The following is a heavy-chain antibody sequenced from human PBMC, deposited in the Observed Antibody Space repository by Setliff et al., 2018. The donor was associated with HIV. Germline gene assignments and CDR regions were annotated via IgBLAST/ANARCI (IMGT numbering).Heavy chain of an antibody. Sequence: SVKVSCKASGGTFSNYGMSWVRQAPGQGLEWMGGIIPISGTANYAQKFQGRVTITTDESTSTAYMELSGLRSEDTAVYYCARDFGGYCSSVSCPGLFAPWGQGTLVTVSS. D-gene: IGHD2-15*01. CDR2: IIPISGTA. CDR1: GGTFSNYG. CDR3: ARDFGGYCSSVSCPGLFAP. V-gene: IGHV1-69*05. J-gene: IGHJ5*02.